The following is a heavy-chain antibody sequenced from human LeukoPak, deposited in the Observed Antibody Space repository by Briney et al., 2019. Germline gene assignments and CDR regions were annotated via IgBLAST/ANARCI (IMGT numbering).Heavy chain of an antibody. J-gene: IGHJ4*02. CDR2: ISESGGNT. CDR3: AKGDLGVGAKRDYFDY. V-gene: IGHV3-23*01. CDR1: GFSFSSYA. Sequence: GGSLRLSCAASGFSFSSYAMSWVRQAPGKGLEWVSAISESGGNTYYADSVKGRFTISRDNSKNTLYLQMNSLRAEDTAVYYCAKGDLGVGAKRDYFDYWGQGTLVTVSS. D-gene: IGHD1-26*01.